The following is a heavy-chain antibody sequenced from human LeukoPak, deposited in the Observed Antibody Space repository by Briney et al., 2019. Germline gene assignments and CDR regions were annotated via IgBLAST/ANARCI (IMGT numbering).Heavy chain of an antibody. J-gene: IGHJ4*02. CDR1: GFTFDDYA. CDR3: AKAPYDSSGYSNLYDY. Sequence: GRSLRLSCAASGFTFDDYAMHWVRQAPGKGLEWVSGISWNSGSIGYADSVKGRFTISRDNAKNSLYLQMNSLRAEDTALYYCAKAPYDSSGYSNLYDYWGQGTLVTVSS. V-gene: IGHV3-9*01. D-gene: IGHD3-22*01. CDR2: ISWNSGSI.